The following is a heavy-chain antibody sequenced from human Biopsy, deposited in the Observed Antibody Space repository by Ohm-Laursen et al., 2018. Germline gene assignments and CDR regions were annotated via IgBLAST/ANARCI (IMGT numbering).Heavy chain of an antibody. D-gene: IGHD2/OR15-2a*01. V-gene: IGHV1-18*01. J-gene: IGHJ4*02. Sequence: SSVKVSCKPSGYTFTRYDISWVRQAPGQGLEWMGWISPYNDKTSYPPKLQDRVTMTADTSTNTAHMELRSLRSDDTAVYYCARVFCTSTTCYGLLDNWGQGTVVTVSS. CDR2: ISPYNDKT. CDR1: GYTFTRYD. CDR3: ARVFCTSTTCYGLLDN.